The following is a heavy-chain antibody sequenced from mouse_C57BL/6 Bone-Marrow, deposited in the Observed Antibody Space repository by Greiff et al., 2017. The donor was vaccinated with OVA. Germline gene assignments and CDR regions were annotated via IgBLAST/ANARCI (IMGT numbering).Heavy chain of an antibody. CDR3: ARGAYY. Sequence: EVQLKESGAELARPGASVKLSCKASGYTFTSYGISWVKQSHGKSLEWIGVINPYNGGTSYNQKFKGKATLTVDKSSSTAYMELNSLTSEDSAVYYCARGAYYWGQGTTLTVSS. CDR2: INPYNGGT. J-gene: IGHJ2*01. CDR1: GYTFTSYG. V-gene: IGHV1-19*01.